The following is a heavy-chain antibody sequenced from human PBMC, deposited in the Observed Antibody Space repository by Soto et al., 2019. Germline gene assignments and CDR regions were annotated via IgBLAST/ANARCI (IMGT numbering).Heavy chain of an antibody. Sequence: QVQLVESGGGVVQPGRSLRLSCAASGFTFSSFAMHWVRQAPGKGLEWVAFISYDGSNKYYADSLKGRFTISRDNSKNTLYLQISSLRTEDTAVYYCAREFYGGGPGGWFDPWGQGTLVTVSS. CDR2: ISYDGSNK. V-gene: IGHV3-30-3*01. CDR3: AREFYGGGPGGWFDP. CDR1: GFTFSSFA. J-gene: IGHJ5*02. D-gene: IGHD3-16*01.